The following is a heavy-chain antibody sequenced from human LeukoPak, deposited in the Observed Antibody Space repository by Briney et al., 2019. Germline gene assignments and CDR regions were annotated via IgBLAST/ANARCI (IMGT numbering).Heavy chain of an antibody. Sequence: SETLSLTCTVSGGSISSSSYDWGWIRQPPGKGLEWIGSIYYSGSTYYNPTLKSRVTISVDTSKNQFSLKLSSVTAADTAVYYCARHPAVYYYDSSGYYYYWGQGTLVTVSS. CDR3: ARHPAVYYYDSSGYYYY. CDR1: GGSISSSSYD. D-gene: IGHD3-22*01. CDR2: IYYSGST. J-gene: IGHJ4*02. V-gene: IGHV4-39*01.